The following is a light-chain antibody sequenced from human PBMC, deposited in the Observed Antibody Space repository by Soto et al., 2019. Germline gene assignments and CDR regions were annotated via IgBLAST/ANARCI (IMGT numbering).Light chain of an antibody. CDR1: QSLVHSDGKTY. J-gene: IGKJ2*01. CDR2: KVS. Sequence: DVVMTQSPLSLPVTLGQPASISCRSSQSLVHSDGKTYLNWFQQRPGQSPRRLIYKVSNRDSGVPDRFSGSGSGTDFTLKISRVEAEDVGVYYCMQGTHWPPYTFGQGTTLEIK. V-gene: IGKV2-30*02. CDR3: MQGTHWPPYT.